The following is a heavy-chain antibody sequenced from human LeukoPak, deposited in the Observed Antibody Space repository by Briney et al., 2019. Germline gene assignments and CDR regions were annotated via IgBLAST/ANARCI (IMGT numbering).Heavy chain of an antibody. J-gene: IGHJ5*02. V-gene: IGHV4-39*01. Sequence: SSETLSLTCTVSGGSISSSSYYWGWIRQPPGKGLEWIGSIYYSGSTYYNPSLKSRVTISVDTSKNQFSLKLSSVTAADTAVYYCARHDLGDCSGGSCATISWFDPWGQGTLVTVSS. CDR1: GGSISSSSYY. D-gene: IGHD2-15*01. CDR2: IYYSGST. CDR3: ARHDLGDCSGGSCATISWFDP.